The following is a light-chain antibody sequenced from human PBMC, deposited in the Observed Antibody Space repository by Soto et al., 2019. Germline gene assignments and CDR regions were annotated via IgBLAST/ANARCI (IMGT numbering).Light chain of an antibody. J-gene: IGKJ3*01. CDR2: GAS. CDR3: QQYGSSRGFT. V-gene: IGKV3-20*01. CDR1: QSVSSSY. Sequence: EIVLTQSPGTLSLSPGERATLSCRASQSVSSSYLAWYQQKPGQAPRLLIYGASSRATGIPDRFSGSGSGTYFTLTISRLEPEDSAVYYCQQYGSSRGFTFGPGTKVDIK.